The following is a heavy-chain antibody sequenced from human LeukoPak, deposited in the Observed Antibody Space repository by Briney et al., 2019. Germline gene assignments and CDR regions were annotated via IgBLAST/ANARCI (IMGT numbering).Heavy chain of an antibody. CDR1: GGSFSGYY. CDR3: ARGRGFLGYCSSTSCYANWFD. CDR2: INHSGST. Sequence: SETLSLTCAVYGGSFSGYYWSWIRQPPGKGLEWIGEINHSGSTNYNPSLKSRVTISVDTSKNQFSLKLSSVTAADTAVYYCARGRGFLGYCSSTSCYANWFD. V-gene: IGHV4-34*01. J-gene: IGHJ5*01. D-gene: IGHD2-2*01.